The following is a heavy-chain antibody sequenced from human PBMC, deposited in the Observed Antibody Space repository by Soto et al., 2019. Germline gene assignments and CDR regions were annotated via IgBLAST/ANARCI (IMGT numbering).Heavy chain of an antibody. CDR2: IYYSGST. Sequence: QVQLQESGPGLVKPSETLSLTCTVSGGSISSYYWSWIRQPPGKGLEWIGYIYYSGSTNYNPSLKSRVTISVDTSKNQFSLKLSSVTAADTAVYYCARQKGYGYYFDYWGQGTLVTVSS. V-gene: IGHV4-59*08. CDR1: GGSISSYY. D-gene: IGHD5-12*01. J-gene: IGHJ4*02. CDR3: ARQKGYGYYFDY.